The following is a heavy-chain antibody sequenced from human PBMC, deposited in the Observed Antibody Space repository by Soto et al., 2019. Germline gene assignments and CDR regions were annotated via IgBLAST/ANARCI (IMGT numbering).Heavy chain of an antibody. CDR2: INLSAGST. Sequence: GAPVKGSFKASGHTLPRYYMQWGGQAPGQGLEWIGIINLSAGSTSYAQKFQGRVTMTRNTSISTAYMELSSLRSEDTAVYYCARFIAARPGRWFDPWGQGTLVTVSS. V-gene: IGHV1-46*01. J-gene: IGHJ5*02. CDR1: GHTLPRYY. D-gene: IGHD6-6*01. CDR3: ARFIAARPGRWFDP.